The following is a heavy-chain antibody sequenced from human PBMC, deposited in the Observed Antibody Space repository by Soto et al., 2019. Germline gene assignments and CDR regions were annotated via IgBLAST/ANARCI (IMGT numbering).Heavy chain of an antibody. Sequence: PGGSLRLSCAASGFTFSDYYMSWIRQAPGKGLEWVSYVSSSSYTIKYADSVEGRFTVSRDNGKKSLYLQMNSLRDEDTAVYFCAREISLSAGSYFDYWGQGTLATVSS. CDR1: GFTFSDYY. D-gene: IGHD3-10*01. CDR3: AREISLSAGSYFDY. CDR2: VSSSSYTI. V-gene: IGHV3-11*04. J-gene: IGHJ4*02.